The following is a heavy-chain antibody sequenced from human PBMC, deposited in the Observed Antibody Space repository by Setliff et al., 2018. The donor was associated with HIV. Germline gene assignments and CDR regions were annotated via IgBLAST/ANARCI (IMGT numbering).Heavy chain of an antibody. Sequence: KTSETLSLTCSVSGGSISSYYWTWVRQPPGKGLEWVGHIYYKGKTDYNPSLKSRLIISIDRSNNQFSLRLSSVTAADTAVYYCATVRGDVPKTYPNFDYWGPGVLVTVSS. J-gene: IGHJ4*02. CDR1: GGSISSYY. V-gene: IGHV4-59*08. CDR3: ATVRGDVPKTYPNFDY. D-gene: IGHD4-4*01. CDR2: IYYKGKT.